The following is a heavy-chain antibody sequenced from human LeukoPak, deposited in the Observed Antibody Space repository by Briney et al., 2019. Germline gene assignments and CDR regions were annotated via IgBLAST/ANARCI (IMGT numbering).Heavy chain of an antibody. CDR1: GGSISSSNW. CDR2: IYHSGST. Sequence: PSGTLSLTCAVSGGSISSSNWWSWVRQPPGKGLEWIGEIYHSGSTSYNPSLKSRVTISVDKSKNQFSLKLSSVTAADTAVYYCASLYSSSWYGVGYYYYGMDVWGQGTTVTVSS. V-gene: IGHV4-4*02. J-gene: IGHJ6*02. CDR3: ASLYSSSWYGVGYYYYGMDV. D-gene: IGHD6-13*01.